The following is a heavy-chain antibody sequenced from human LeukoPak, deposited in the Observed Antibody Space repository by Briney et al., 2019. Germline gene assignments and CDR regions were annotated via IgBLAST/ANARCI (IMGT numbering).Heavy chain of an antibody. CDR1: GFTFSSDAM. CDR2: MYLSGTT. Sequence: GSLRLSCAASGFTFSSDAMSWVRQAPGKGLEWIGEMYLSGTTHSNPSVKSRVTISIDKSKNQFFLNLSSVTAADTAVYYCAGLVGRYSSGLYYYYFDYWGQGTLVTVSS. V-gene: IGHV4-4*02. CDR3: AGLVGRYSSGLYYYYFDY. J-gene: IGHJ4*02. D-gene: IGHD3-22*01.